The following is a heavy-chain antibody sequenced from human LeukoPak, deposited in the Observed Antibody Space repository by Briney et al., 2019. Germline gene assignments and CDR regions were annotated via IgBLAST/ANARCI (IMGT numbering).Heavy chain of an antibody. D-gene: IGHD2-2*01. CDR3: AKDRNIVVVPAAYVY. Sequence: GGSLRLSCVASGFTFSSYAMSWVRQAPGKGLEWVSAISGSGGSTYYADSVKGRFTISRDNSKNTLYLQMNSLRAEDTAVYYCAKDRNIVVVPAAYVYWGQGTLVTVPS. J-gene: IGHJ4*02. CDR2: ISGSGGST. V-gene: IGHV3-23*01. CDR1: GFTFSSYA.